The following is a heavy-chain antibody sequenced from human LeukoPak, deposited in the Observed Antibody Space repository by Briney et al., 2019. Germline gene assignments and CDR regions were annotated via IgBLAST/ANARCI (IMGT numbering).Heavy chain of an antibody. J-gene: IGHJ4*02. CDR1: GGSISSSSYY. V-gene: IGHV4-39*07. CDR3: ARERRQWELDSGYFDY. Sequence: SETLSLTCTVSGGSISSSSYYWGWIRQPPGKGLEWIGSIYYSGSTYYNPSLKSRVTISVDTSKNQFSLKLSSVTAADTAVYYCARERRQWELDSGYFDYWGQGTLVTVSS. D-gene: IGHD1-26*01. CDR2: IYYSGST.